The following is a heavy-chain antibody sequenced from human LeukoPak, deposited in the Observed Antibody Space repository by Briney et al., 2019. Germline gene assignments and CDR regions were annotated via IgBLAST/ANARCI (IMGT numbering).Heavy chain of an antibody. D-gene: IGHD1-26*01. CDR1: GFTFSSYS. Sequence: SGGSLRLSCAASGFTFSSYSMNWVRQAPGKGLEWVSSISSSSSYIYSAYSVKGRFTISRDNAKNSLYLQMNSLRAEDTAVYYCARDVVGATPEGYNYYYGMDVWGQGTTVTVSS. CDR3: ARDVVGATPEGYNYYYGMDV. V-gene: IGHV3-21*01. CDR2: ISSSSSYI. J-gene: IGHJ6*02.